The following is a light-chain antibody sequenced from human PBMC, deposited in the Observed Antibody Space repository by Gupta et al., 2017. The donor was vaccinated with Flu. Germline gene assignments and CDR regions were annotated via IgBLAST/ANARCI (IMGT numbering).Light chain of an antibody. Sequence: GDRVTITCRASQSVSSWLAWYQQKPGKAPKLLIYRASTLGGGVPSRFSGSGSGTEFTLTISSLQPDDFATYFCQQYNTYSITFGGGTKVEIK. CDR1: QSVSSW. J-gene: IGKJ4*01. CDR3: QQYNTYSIT. CDR2: RAS. V-gene: IGKV1-5*03.